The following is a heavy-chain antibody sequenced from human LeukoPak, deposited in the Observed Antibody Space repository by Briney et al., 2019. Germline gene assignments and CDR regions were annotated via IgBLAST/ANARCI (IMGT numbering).Heavy chain of an antibody. CDR3: ARDPYSGGYGAYYYYMDV. J-gene: IGHJ6*03. CDR1: GFTFSSYG. CDR2: IRYDGSNK. V-gene: IGHV3-30*02. Sequence: GGSLRLSCAASGFTFSSYGMHWVRQAPGKGLEWVAFIRYDGSNKYYADSVKGRFTISRDNAENSLYLQMNSLRDEDTAVYYCARDPYSGGYGAYYYYMDVWGKGTTVTVSS. D-gene: IGHD6-19*01.